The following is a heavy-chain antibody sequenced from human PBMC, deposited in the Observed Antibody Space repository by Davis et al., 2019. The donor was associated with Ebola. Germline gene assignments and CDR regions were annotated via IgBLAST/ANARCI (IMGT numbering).Heavy chain of an antibody. CDR3: ARGIAGNYYYGMDV. Sequence: AASVKVSCKASGYTFTSYGISWVRQAPGQGLEWMGRIIPILGIANYAQKFQGRVTITADKSTSTAYMELSSLRSEDTAVYYCARGIAGNYYYGMDVWGQGTTVTVSS. CDR1: GYTFTSYG. J-gene: IGHJ6*02. V-gene: IGHV1-69*04. D-gene: IGHD2-21*01. CDR2: IIPILGIA.